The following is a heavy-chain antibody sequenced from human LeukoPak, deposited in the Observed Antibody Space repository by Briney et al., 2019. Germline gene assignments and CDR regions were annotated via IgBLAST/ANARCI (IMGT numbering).Heavy chain of an antibody. CDR1: GFTFSSYG. J-gene: IGHJ4*02. CDR2: IRYDGSNK. Sequence: GGSLRLSCAASGFTFSSYGMHWVRQAPGKGLEWVAFIRYDGSNKYYADSVKGRFTISRDNSKNTLYLQMNSLRAEDTAVYYCAKNFEMATITFDYWGQGTLVTVSS. D-gene: IGHD5-24*01. CDR3: AKNFEMATITFDY. V-gene: IGHV3-30*02.